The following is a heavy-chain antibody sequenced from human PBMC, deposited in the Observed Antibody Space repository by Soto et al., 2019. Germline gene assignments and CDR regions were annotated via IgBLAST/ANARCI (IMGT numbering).Heavy chain of an antibody. J-gene: IGHJ4*02. CDR1: GFTFSSYG. Sequence: QVQLVESGGGVVQPGRSLRLSCAASGFTFSSYGMHWVRQAPGKGLEWVAVIWYDGSNKYYADSVKGRFTISRDNSKNTLYLKMNSMRAEDTAVYYCASDYYDSSGYGGVVDYWGQGTLVTVSS. CDR2: IWYDGSNK. CDR3: ASDYYDSSGYGGVVDY. V-gene: IGHV3-33*01. D-gene: IGHD3-22*01.